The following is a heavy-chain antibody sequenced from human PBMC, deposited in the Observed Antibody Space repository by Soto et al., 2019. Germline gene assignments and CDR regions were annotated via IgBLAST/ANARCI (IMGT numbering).Heavy chain of an antibody. CDR1: GGSFSDYY. CDR3: ARGGGYDSFDF. D-gene: IGHD2-15*01. CDR2: INHGGSS. J-gene: IGHJ4*02. V-gene: IGHV4-34*10. Sequence: SETLSLTCAVYGGSFSDYYWTWIRQPPGKGLEWIGEINHGGSSNYNPSFKSRLSLSIDRTRNQFSLSLSSMTAADKAVYYCARGGGYDSFDFWGQGIQVTVSS.